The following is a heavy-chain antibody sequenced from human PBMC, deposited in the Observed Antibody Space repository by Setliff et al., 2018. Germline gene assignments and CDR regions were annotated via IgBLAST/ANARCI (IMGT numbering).Heavy chain of an antibody. J-gene: IGHJ5*02. CDR1: GGSFSGYY. CDR2: INHSGST. D-gene: IGHD5-12*01. CDR3: ARGPKRWLQLNPRNWSDP. V-gene: IGHV4-34*01. Sequence: SETLSLTCAVYGGSFSGYYWSWIRQPPGKGLEWIGEINHSGSTNYNPSLKSRVTISVDTSKNQFSLKLSSVTAADTAVYYCARGPKRWLQLNPRNWSDPWGQGTLVTVSS.